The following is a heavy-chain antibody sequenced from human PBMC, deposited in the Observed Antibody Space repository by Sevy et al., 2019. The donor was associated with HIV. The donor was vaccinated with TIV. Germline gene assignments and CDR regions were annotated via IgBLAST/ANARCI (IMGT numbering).Heavy chain of an antibody. D-gene: IGHD5-18*01. CDR1: GGTFSSYA. J-gene: IGHJ6*02. CDR2: IIPILGTA. CDR3: ARRGYSYGFDTDYYYYGMDV. Sequence: ASVKVSCKASGGTFSSYAISWVRQAPGQGLEWMGGIIPILGTANYAQKFQGRVTITADESTSTAYMELSSLRSEDTGVYYCARRGYSYGFDTDYYYYGMDVWGQGTTVTVSS. V-gene: IGHV1-69*13.